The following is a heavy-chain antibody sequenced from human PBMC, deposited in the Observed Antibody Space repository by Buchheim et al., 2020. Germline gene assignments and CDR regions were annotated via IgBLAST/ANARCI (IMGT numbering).Heavy chain of an antibody. D-gene: IGHD2-8*01. CDR1: GFTFSSYS. CDR2: ISSSSSTI. V-gene: IGHV3-48*01. J-gene: IGHJ6*02. Sequence: EVQLVESGGGLVQPGGSLRLSCAASGFTFSSYSMNWVRQAPGKGLEWVSYISSSSSTIYYADSVKGRFTISRDNAKNSLYLQMNSLRAEDTAVYYCARGLMATEYDYYYYGMDVWGQGTT. CDR3: ARGLMATEYDYYYYGMDV.